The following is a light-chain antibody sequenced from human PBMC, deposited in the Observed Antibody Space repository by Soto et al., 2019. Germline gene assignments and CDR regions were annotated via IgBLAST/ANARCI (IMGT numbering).Light chain of an antibody. V-gene: IGKV3-15*01. Sequence: EIVLTQSPGTLSLSPGERATLSCRASQSVSSSYLAWYQQKPGQAPRLLIYGASTRATGIPARFSGSGSGTEFTLTISSLQSEDFAVYYCQQYNNWPPWTFGQGTQFDIK. CDR3: QQYNNWPPWT. CDR2: GAS. CDR1: QSVSSSY. J-gene: IGKJ1*01.